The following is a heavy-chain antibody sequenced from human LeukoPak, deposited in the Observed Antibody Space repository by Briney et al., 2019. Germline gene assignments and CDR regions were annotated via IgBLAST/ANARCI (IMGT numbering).Heavy chain of an antibody. CDR3: ARVSYYYDSSGSLGY. Sequence: ASVKVSFKASAYTFTVYYIHWVRQAPAQGLELMGGINPNSGGTNYAQKFQGRVTITRDTSISTAYMELSRLRADDTAVYYCARVSYYYDSSGSLGYWGQGTLVTVSS. CDR2: INPNSGGT. CDR1: AYTFTVYY. D-gene: IGHD3-22*01. V-gene: IGHV1-2*02. J-gene: IGHJ4*02.